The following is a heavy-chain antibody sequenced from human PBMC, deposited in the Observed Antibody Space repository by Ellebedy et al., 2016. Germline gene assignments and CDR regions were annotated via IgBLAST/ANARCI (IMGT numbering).Heavy chain of an antibody. D-gene: IGHD1-1*01. Sequence: SETLSLTCTVSGGSISSYYWSWIRQPPGKGLEWIGYIYYSGSTNYNPSLKSRVTISVDTSKNQFSLKLSSVTAADTALYYCATYSMGRLDYWGQGTLVTVSS. CDR1: GGSISSYY. CDR3: ATYSMGRLDY. J-gene: IGHJ4*02. CDR2: IYYSGST. V-gene: IGHV4-59*08.